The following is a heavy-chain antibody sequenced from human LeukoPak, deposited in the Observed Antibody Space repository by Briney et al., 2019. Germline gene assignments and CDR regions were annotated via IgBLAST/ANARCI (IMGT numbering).Heavy chain of an antibody. D-gene: IGHD3-10*01. V-gene: IGHV4-4*07. J-gene: IGHJ6*03. CDR2: IYTSGST. CDR3: ASEGRMSSTTHYYYYMDV. CDR1: GGSISSYY. Sequence: SETLSLTCTVSGGSISSYYWSWIRQPAGKGLEWIGRIYTSGSTNYNPSLKSRVTMSVDTSKNQFSLKLSSVTAADTAVYYCASEGRMSSTTHYYYYMDVWGKGTTVTVSS.